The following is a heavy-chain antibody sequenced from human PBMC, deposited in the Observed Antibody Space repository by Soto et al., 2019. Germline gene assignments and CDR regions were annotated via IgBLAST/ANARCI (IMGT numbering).Heavy chain of an antibody. Sequence: ASETLSLTCAVSGGSIISGGYSWSWIRQPPGKGLEWIGYIYHSGSTYYNPSLKSRVTISVDRSKNQFSLKLSSVTAADTAVYYCARDTSSTGTIDYWGQGTLVTVS. J-gene: IGHJ4*02. CDR1: GGSIISGGYS. V-gene: IGHV4-30-2*01. CDR2: IYHSGST. CDR3: ARDTSSTGTIDY. D-gene: IGHD1-7*01.